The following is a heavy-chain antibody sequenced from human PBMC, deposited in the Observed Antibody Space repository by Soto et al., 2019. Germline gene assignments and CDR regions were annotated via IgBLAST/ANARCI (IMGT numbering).Heavy chain of an antibody. D-gene: IGHD6-19*01. CDR2: INSDGTTI. CDR1: GFTFSNYW. V-gene: IGHV3-74*01. J-gene: IGHJ4*02. CDR3: ARAGWYRFDY. Sequence: EVQLVESGGGLVQPGGSLRLSCAASGFTFSNYWVHWVRQAPGKGLMWVSRINSDGTTINYADSVEGRFTISRDNAKNTRFLQMNSPRVEDTAVYYCARAGWYRFDYWGQGTLVTVSS.